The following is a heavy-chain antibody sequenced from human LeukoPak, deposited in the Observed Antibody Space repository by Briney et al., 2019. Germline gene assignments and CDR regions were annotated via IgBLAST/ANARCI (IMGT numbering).Heavy chain of an antibody. CDR3: ATLRVPAAPFDY. Sequence: PSETLSLTCAVYGGSFSGYYWSWIRQPPGKGLEWIGEINHGGSTNYNPSLKSRVTISVDTSKNQFSLKLSSVTAADTAVYYCATLRVPAAPFDYWGQGTLVTVSS. D-gene: IGHD2-2*01. J-gene: IGHJ4*02. CDR2: INHGGST. V-gene: IGHV4-34*01. CDR1: GGSFSGYY.